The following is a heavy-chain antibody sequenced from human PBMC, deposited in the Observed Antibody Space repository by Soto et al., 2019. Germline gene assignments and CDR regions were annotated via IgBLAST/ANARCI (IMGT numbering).Heavy chain of an antibody. Sequence: SQTLSLTCAISGDSVSNNGATWNWIRQSPSRGLEWLGRAYYRSRWSYDYAMSVKSRISINPDTSKNQVSLQLNSVTPADTAVYYCARDPPDSLSAFDYWGRGTLVTVSS. CDR3: ARDPPDSLSAFDY. CDR1: GDSVSNNGAT. V-gene: IGHV6-1*01. J-gene: IGHJ4*02. CDR2: AYYRSRWSY. D-gene: IGHD2-15*01.